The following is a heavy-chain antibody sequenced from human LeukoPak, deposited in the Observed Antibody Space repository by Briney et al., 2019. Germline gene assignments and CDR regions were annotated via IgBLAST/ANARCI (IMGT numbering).Heavy chain of an antibody. CDR3: ARRGAMVYARYYYYYMDV. V-gene: IGHV5-51*01. CDR1: GYSFTSYW. CDR2: IYPGDSDT. J-gene: IGHJ6*03. D-gene: IGHD2-8*01. Sequence: GESLKISCKGSGYSFTSYWIGWVRQMPGKGLEWMGIIYPGDSDTRYSPSFQGQVTISADKSISTAYLQWSSLKASDTAMYYCARRGAMVYARYYYYYMDVWGKGTTVTVSS.